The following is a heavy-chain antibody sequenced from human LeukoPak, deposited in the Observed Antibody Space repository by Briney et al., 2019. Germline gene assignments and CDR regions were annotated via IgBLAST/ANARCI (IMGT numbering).Heavy chain of an antibody. CDR3: ARYDFWSGYPSAYKWFDP. V-gene: IGHV1-69*13. D-gene: IGHD3-3*01. CDR2: MIPIFGTA. J-gene: IGHJ5*02. CDR1: GGTFSSYA. Sequence: SVKVSCKASGGTFSSYAISWVRQAPGQGLEWMGGMIPIFGTANYAQKFQGRVTITADESTSTAYMELSSLRSEDTAVYYCARYDFWSGYPSAYKWFDPWGQGTLVTVSS.